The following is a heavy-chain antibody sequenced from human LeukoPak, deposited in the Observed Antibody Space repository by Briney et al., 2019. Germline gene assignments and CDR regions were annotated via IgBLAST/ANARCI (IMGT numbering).Heavy chain of an antibody. Sequence: PSETLSLTCAVSGGSISSGGYSWSWIRQPPGKGLEWIGYIYHSGSTYYNPSLKSRVTISVDRSKNQFSPKLSSVTAADTAVYYCARHEIMEFNCFDPWGQGTLVTVSS. CDR1: GGSISSGGYS. V-gene: IGHV4-30-2*01. CDR2: IYHSGST. J-gene: IGHJ5*02. D-gene: IGHD3-10*01. CDR3: ARHEIMEFNCFDP.